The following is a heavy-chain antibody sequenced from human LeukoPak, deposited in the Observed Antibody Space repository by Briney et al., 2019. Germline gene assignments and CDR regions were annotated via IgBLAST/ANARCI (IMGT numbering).Heavy chain of an antibody. Sequence: GGSLRLSCAASGFTFSSYAMSWVRQAPGKGLEWVSAISGSGGSTYYADSVKGRFTISRDNAKNSLYLQMNSLRAEDTAVYYCARSFSGYCSGGSCYDGYYFDYWGQGTLVTVSS. V-gene: IGHV3-23*01. J-gene: IGHJ4*02. CDR1: GFTFSSYA. CDR2: ISGSGGST. D-gene: IGHD2-15*01. CDR3: ARSFSGYCSGGSCYDGYYFDY.